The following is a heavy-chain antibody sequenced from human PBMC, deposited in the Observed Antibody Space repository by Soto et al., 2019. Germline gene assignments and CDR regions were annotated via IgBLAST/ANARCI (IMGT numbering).Heavy chain of an antibody. V-gene: IGHV4-31*03. CDR3: AKDKRPDYYGSGSYTPDY. CDR1: GASITTPDIY. CDR2: IYYNGNT. J-gene: IGHJ4*02. Sequence: PSETLSLTCSVSGASITTPDIYWSWIRQHSGMGLEWIGYIYYNGNTYYNPSLRSRSIISYDTSNNQFSLTLSSVTAADTAVYYCAKDKRPDYYGSGSYTPDYWGQGTLVTVSS. D-gene: IGHD3-10*01.